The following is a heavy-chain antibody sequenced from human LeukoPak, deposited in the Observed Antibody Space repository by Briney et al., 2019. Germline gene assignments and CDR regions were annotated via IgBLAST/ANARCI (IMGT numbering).Heavy chain of an antibody. CDR2: IYYSGST. Sequence: SETLSLTCTVSGGSISSSSYYWGWIRQPPGKGLEWIGSIYYSGSTYYNPSLKSRVTISVDTSKNQFSLKLSSVTAADTAVYYCARRHGDTGEGNRNYYYYYMDVWGKGTTVTVSS. CDR1: GGSISSSSYY. CDR3: ARRHGDTGEGNRNYYYYYMDV. J-gene: IGHJ6*03. D-gene: IGHD1-14*01. V-gene: IGHV4-39*07.